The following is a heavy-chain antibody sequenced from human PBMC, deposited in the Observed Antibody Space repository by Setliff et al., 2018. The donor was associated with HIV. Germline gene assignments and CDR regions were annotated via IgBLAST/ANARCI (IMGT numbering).Heavy chain of an antibody. J-gene: IGHJ6*03. CDR3: ARQSGHRYGTYYYFYYVDV. CDR2: IYYSGST. D-gene: IGHD5-18*01. V-gene: IGHV4-39*01. CDR1: GGSISSSSYY. Sequence: PSETLSLTCTVSGGSISSSSYYWGWIRQPPGKGLEWIGSIYYSGSTYYNPSLQSRFTISVDTSKNKLSLRLSSVTAADTAVYYCARQSGHRYGTYYYFYYVDVWGKGTTVTVSS.